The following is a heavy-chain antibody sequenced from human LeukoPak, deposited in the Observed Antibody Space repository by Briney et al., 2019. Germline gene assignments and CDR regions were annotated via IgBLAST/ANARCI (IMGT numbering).Heavy chain of an antibody. Sequence: SETLSLTCTVSGDSISSSGYYWGWIRQPPGKGLEWIASINNSKNTYYNPSLKSRVTISVDTSKNQFSLKLNSVTAADTAVYYCARIDIAVVPSTNFDFWGQGTLVTVSS. D-gene: IGHD2-2*01. CDR1: GDSISSSGYY. CDR2: INNSKNT. J-gene: IGHJ4*02. V-gene: IGHV4-39*07. CDR3: ARIDIAVVPSTNFDF.